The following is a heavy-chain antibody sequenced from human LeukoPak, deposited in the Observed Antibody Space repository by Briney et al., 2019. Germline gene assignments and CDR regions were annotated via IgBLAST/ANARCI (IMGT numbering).Heavy chain of an antibody. CDR2: IYYSGST. J-gene: IGHJ4*02. V-gene: IGHV4-39*01. CDR3: ARQTGSGLFILP. Sequence: SETLSLTCTVSGGSISSSSYYWGWIRQPPGKGLEWIGSIYYSGSTYYNPSLKSRVTISIDTSKNQFSLRLTSVTAADTAVYYCARQTGSGLFILPGGQGTLVTVSS. CDR1: GGSISSSSYY. D-gene: IGHD3/OR15-3a*01.